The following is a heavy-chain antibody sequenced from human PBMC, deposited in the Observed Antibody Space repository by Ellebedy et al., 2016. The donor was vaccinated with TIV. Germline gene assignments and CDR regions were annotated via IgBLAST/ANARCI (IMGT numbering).Heavy chain of an antibody. V-gene: IGHV4-31*03. CDR2: IHYSGSTYYNPGST. J-gene: IGHJ4*02. CDR1: GGSITSGAYY. Sequence: SETLSLXCTVSGGSITSGAYYWSWIRQRPGKGLEWMGYIHYSGSTYYNPGSTYYNPSLKSRITISMDTSNNQFSLKLTSVTAADTAVYYCAREGRIRVTATHHWGQGTLVTVSS. D-gene: IGHD2-21*02. CDR3: AREGRIRVTATHH.